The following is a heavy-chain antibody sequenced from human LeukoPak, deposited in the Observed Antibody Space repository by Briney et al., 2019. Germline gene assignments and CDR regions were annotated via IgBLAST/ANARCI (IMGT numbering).Heavy chain of an antibody. CDR3: AKDNLLDY. CDR1: GFTVSSNY. V-gene: IGHV3-53*01. J-gene: IGHJ4*02. CDR2: IYPGGST. Sequence: GGSLRLSCAASGFTVSSNYMSWVRQAPGKGPECVSVIYPGGSTYYADSVKGRFTISRDNSKNTLYLQMNSLRAEDTAVYYCAKDNLLDYWGQGTLVTVSS.